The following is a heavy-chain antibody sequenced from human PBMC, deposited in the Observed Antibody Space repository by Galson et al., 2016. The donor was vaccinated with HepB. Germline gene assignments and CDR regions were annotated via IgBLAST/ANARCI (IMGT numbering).Heavy chain of an antibody. CDR1: GFDFNTYS. CDR3: ARGWRHNSFDY. D-gene: IGHD1-1*01. Sequence: SLRLSCAASGFDFNTYSMDWVRQAPGKGLEWVSYVSPSGDTVHYADFVKGRFTISRDKAKNSVYLQMSSLRDDDTAVYYCARGWRHNSFDYWGQGTLVLVSS. J-gene: IGHJ4*02. CDR2: VSPSGDTV. V-gene: IGHV3-48*02.